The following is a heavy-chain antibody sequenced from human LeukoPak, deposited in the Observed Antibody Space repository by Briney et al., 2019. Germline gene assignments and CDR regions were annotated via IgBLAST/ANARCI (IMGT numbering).Heavy chain of an antibody. CDR1: GGSISSYY. CDR2: IYTSGST. Sequence: SETLSLTCTVSGGSISSYYWSWIRQPAGKGLEWIGRIYTSGSTNYNPSLKSRVTMSVDTSKNQFSLKLSSVTAADTAVYYCARDGSVVVPAAGHYYYMDVWGKGTTVTVSS. J-gene: IGHJ6*03. V-gene: IGHV4-4*07. CDR3: ARDGSVVVPAAGHYYYMDV. D-gene: IGHD2-2*01.